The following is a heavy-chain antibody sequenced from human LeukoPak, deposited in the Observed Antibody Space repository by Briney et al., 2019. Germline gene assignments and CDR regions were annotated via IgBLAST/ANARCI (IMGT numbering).Heavy chain of an antibody. V-gene: IGHV3-66*02. CDR1: GFTVSNDY. CDR3: ARDRAGAQSWVALDP. J-gene: IGHJ5*02. Sequence: GGSLRLTCAASGFTVSNDYMAWVRQAPGRGLEWVSLIYGDGTTFYTDSVKGRFTISRDNFKNTLYLQMSSLRPEDTALYYCARDRAGAQSWVALDPWGQGTLVTVSS. D-gene: IGHD3-10*01. CDR2: IYGDGTT.